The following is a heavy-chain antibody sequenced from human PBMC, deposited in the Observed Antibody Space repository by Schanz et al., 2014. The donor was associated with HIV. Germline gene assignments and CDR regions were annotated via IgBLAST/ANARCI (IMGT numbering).Heavy chain of an antibody. CDR3: ARRDYGDYYYYYGMDV. V-gene: IGHV3-30-3*01. CDR1: GFTVSSSH. Sequence: VQLVESGGGLIQPGGSLRLSCAASGFTVSSSHMSWVRQAPGKGLEWVAVISYDGSNQYYADSVKGRFTISRDNSKNTLYLQMNSLRAEDTAVYYCARRDYGDYYYYYGMDVWGQGTTVTVSS. J-gene: IGHJ6*02. CDR2: ISYDGSNQ. D-gene: IGHD4-17*01.